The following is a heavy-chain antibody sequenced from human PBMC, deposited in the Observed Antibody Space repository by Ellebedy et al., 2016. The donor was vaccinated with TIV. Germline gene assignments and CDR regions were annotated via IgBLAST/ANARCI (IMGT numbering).Heavy chain of an antibody. CDR2: MKPVSGNT. J-gene: IGHJ5*02. Sequence: AASVKVSCKASGYTFTDYDINWVRQATGQGLEYLGWMKPVSGNTGYAQKFEGRVTMTRNTSTSTAYMELSSLRSDDTAVYYCVVGLFHPWGQGTLVSVSS. CDR3: VVGLFHP. CDR1: GYTFTDYD. V-gene: IGHV1-8*01. D-gene: IGHD3/OR15-3a*01.